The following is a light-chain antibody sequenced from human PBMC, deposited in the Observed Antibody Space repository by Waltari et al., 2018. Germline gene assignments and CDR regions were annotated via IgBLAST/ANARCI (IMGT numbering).Light chain of an antibody. CDR1: QSVSSN. Sequence: EIVMTQSPATLSVSPGERATLSCRASQSVSSNLAWYQQKPGQAPRLRIYGASTRATGSPAGFSGSGSGTEFTLTISSLQSEEFAVYYCQQYNNWPRTFGQGTKVEIK. CDR2: GAS. V-gene: IGKV3-15*01. CDR3: QQYNNWPRT. J-gene: IGKJ1*01.